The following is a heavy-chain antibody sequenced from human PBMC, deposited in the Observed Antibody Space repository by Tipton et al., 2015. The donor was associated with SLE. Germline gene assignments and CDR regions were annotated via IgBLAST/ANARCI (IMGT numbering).Heavy chain of an antibody. Sequence: RSLRLSCSASGFTFNSFGTHWVRQAPGKGLEWVALIWHDGSAEYYADSVKGRFTISRDNSKNTMYLQMNSLRPEDTAVYYCAKDWGTGDVYYFQHWGQGTLVTVSS. V-gene: IGHV3-30*18. CDR1: GFTFNSFG. CDR2: IWHDGSAE. J-gene: IGHJ1*01. D-gene: IGHD2-8*02. CDR3: AKDWGTGDVYYFQH.